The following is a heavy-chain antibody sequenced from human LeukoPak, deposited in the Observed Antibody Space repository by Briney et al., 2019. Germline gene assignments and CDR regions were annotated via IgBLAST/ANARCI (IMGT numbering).Heavy chain of an antibody. CDR2: TYYRSKWHN. CDR1: GDSVSSNSAA. CDR3: ASSGAAQNWFDP. Sequence: SQTLSLTCAISGDSVSSNSAAWNWIRQSPSRGLEWLGRTYYRSKWHNDYAVSVKSRITINPDTSKNQFSLQLNSVTPEDTAVYYCASSGAAQNWFDPWGQGTLVTVSS. V-gene: IGHV6-1*01. D-gene: IGHD6-13*01. J-gene: IGHJ5*02.